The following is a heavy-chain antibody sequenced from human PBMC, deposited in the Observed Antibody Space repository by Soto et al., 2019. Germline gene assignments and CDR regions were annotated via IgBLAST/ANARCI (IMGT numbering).Heavy chain of an antibody. J-gene: IGHJ4*02. CDR1: GFRFSDYY. CDR2: IDSSGGYT. CDR3: ARDLRRNSGSYFDY. D-gene: IGHD1-26*01. V-gene: IGHV3-11*05. Sequence: PGRSLRLSCAASGFRFSDYYMSWIRQAPGKGLEWISYIDSSGGYTNYADSVKGRFTISRDNAKNSLYLQVSSLRAEDTAIYYCARDLRRNSGSYFDYWGQGTPVTVSS.